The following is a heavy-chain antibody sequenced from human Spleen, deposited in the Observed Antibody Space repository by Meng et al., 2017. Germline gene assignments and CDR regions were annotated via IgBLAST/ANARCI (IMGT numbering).Heavy chain of an antibody. V-gene: IGHV3-21*01. CDR2: ISSDTIYI. D-gene: IGHD3-10*01. CDR1: GFTFTTYS. CDR3: ARRAGSLPRGVYSGSYAYYDY. Sequence: EGSLRLSCAASGFTFTTYSMTWVRQAPGKGLEWVSSISSDTIYIYYADSVKGRFTISRDNAQNSLYLQMNSLRAEDTAVYYCARRAGSLPRGVYSGSYAYYDYWGQGTLVTVSS. J-gene: IGHJ4*01.